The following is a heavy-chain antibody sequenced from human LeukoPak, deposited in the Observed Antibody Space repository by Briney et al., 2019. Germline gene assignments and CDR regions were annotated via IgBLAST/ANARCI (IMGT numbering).Heavy chain of an antibody. J-gene: IGHJ4*02. D-gene: IGHD5-18*01. V-gene: IGHV3-48*01. CDR1: GFTFSSYS. CDR2: ISSSSSTI. CDR3: AKAPGTLKYSYGGTYFDY. Sequence: PGGSLRLSCAASGFTFSSYSMNWVRQAPGKGLEWVSYISSSSSTIYYADSVKGRFTISRDNSKNTLYLQMNSLRAEDTAVYYCAKAPGTLKYSYGGTYFDYWGQGTLVTVSS.